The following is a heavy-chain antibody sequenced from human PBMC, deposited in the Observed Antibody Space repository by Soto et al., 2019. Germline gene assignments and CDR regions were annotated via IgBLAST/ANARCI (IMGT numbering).Heavy chain of an antibody. J-gene: IGHJ4*02. CDR3: ALPTDYDFFCFDY. D-gene: IGHD3-22*01. Sequence: WVSLRLSGAASGFIFSNYAMSWVRQAPGKGLELVSAISCSGGSTYYSDSVKGRFTISRDNSKNTLYLQMNSLRVEDKAVYSCALPTDYDFFCFDYWRQGSLVTVSS. CDR2: ISCSGGST. V-gene: IGHV3-23*01. CDR1: GFIFSNYA.